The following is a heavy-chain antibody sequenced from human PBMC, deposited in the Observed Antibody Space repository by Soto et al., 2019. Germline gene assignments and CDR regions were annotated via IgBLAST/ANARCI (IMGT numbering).Heavy chain of an antibody. D-gene: IGHD2-15*01. CDR2: IYYSGST. J-gene: IGHJ4*02. Sequence: QVQLQESGPGLVKPSQTLSLTCTVSGGSISSGDYYWSWIRQPPGKGLEWIGYIYYSGSTYYNPSLKSRVTISVDTCKNQFSLKLSSVTAADTAVYYCAREGLVVVAALDYWGQGTLVTVSS. V-gene: IGHV4-30-4*01. CDR1: GGSISSGDYY. CDR3: AREGLVVVAALDY.